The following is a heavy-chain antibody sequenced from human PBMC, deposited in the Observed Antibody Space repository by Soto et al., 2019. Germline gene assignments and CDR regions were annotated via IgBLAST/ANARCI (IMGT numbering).Heavy chain of an antibody. J-gene: IGHJ4*02. CDR2: SYYSGGT. Sequence: QVQLQESGPGPVKPSQTPSLTCTVSGGSISGGGYYWSWIRQHPGQRLEWLGYSYYSGGTYYNPSLKSRVTTSVDTSKHQISVKRSSVTAADTAVYYCARDPSGSGSYFDYWGQGTLVTVSS. V-gene: IGHV4-31*03. D-gene: IGHD3-10*01. CDR3: ARDPSGSGSYFDY. CDR1: GGSISGGGYY.